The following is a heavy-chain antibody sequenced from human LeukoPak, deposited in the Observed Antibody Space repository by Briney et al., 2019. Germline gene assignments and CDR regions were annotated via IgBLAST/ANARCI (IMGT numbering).Heavy chain of an antibody. CDR3: ARVSSSWYQDWYFDL. CDR1: GGSISSYY. D-gene: IGHD6-13*01. Sequence: SETLSLTCTVSGGSISSYYWSWIRQPAGKGLEWIGRIYNSGSTNYNPSLKSRVIMSADTSKKQFSLKLSSVTAADTAVYYCARVSSSWYQDWYFDLWGRGTLVTVSS. CDR2: IYNSGST. J-gene: IGHJ2*01. V-gene: IGHV4-4*07.